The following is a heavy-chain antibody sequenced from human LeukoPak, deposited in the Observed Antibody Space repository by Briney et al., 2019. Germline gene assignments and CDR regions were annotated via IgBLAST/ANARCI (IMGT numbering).Heavy chain of an antibody. V-gene: IGHV3-15*01. J-gene: IGHJ4*02. Sequence: GGSLRLSCAASGFTFSNAWMSWVRQAPGKGLEWVGRIKSKTDGGTTDYGAPVKGRFTISRDDSKNTLYLQMNSLKTEDTAVYYCTTDRYYYDSSGCNWGQGTLVTVSS. CDR2: IKSKTDGGTT. CDR1: GFTFSNAW. D-gene: IGHD3-22*01. CDR3: TTDRYYYDSSGCN.